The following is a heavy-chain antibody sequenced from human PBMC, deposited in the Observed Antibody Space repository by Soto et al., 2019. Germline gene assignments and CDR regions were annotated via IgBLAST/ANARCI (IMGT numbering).Heavy chain of an antibody. CDR2: IKTDGSHP. D-gene: IGHD2-21*02. J-gene: IGHJ4*02. CDR1: GFTFDYYW. CDR3: ARGGDADN. V-gene: IGHV3-74*01. Sequence: EVQLVESGGGLVQPGGSLRLSCVASGFTFDYYWMHWVRQAPGGGLVWISRIKTDGSHPAYADSVKGRFTISRDNAKNTLYLQMNKLRVEDTAVYYCARGGDADNWGQGTLVTVSS.